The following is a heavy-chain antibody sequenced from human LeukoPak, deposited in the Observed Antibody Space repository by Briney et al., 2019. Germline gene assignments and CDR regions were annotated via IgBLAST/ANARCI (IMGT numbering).Heavy chain of an antibody. J-gene: IGHJ5*02. D-gene: IGHD2-2*01. V-gene: IGHV3-74*01. CDR2: INSDGSST. CDR3: ARALVVVPAAKAVVSYNWFDP. CDR1: GFTFSSYC. Sequence: GGSVRLSCAASGFTFSSYCMHWVRQAPGKGLVWVPRINSDGSSTSYADSVKGRFTISRDNAKNTLYQQMNSLRAEDTAVYYCARALVVVPAAKAVVSYNWFDPWGQGTLVTVSS.